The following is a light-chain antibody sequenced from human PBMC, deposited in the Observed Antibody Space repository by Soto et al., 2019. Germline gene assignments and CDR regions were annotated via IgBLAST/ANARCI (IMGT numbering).Light chain of an antibody. Sequence: DIQMTQSPSTLSASIGDRVTITCRASQSISRWLAWYQQKPGKAPKLLIYDASILETGVQSRFSGSGSGTEFTLTNSSLQPDDLAAYYCHQYNNYPSLAFGGGDKVESK. CDR2: DAS. V-gene: IGKV1-5*01. CDR3: HQYNNYPSLA. CDR1: QSISRW. J-gene: IGKJ4*01.